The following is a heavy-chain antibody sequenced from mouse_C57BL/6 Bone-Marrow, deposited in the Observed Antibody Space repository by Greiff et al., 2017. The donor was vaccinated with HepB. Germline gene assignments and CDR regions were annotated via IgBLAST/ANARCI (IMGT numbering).Heavy chain of an antibody. J-gene: IGHJ2*01. CDR3: ARSFPY. V-gene: IGHV1-19*01. CDR1: GYTFTDYY. Sequence: DVKLVESGPVLVKPGASVKMSCKASGYTFTDYYMNWVKQSHGKSLEWIGVINPYNGGTSYNQKFKGKATLTVDKSSSTAYMELNSLTSEDSAVYYCARSFPYWGQGTTLTVSS. CDR2: INPYNGGT.